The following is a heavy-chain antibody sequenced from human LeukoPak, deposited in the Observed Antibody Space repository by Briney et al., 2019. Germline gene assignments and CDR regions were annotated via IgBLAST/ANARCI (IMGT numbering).Heavy chain of an antibody. D-gene: IGHD5-18*01. CDR1: GFTVSSNY. V-gene: IGHV3-53*04. Sequence: PGGSLRLSCAASGFTVSSNYMSWVRQAPGRGLEWVSVIYSGGSTYYADSVKGRFTISRHNSKNTLYLQMNSLRAEDTAVYYCARTPGWLQGAFDIWGQGTMVTVSS. CDR2: IYSGGST. CDR3: ARTPGWLQGAFDI. J-gene: IGHJ3*02.